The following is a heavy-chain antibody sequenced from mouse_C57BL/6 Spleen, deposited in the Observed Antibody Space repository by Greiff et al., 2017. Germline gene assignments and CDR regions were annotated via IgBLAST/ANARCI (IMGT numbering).Heavy chain of an antibody. CDR1: GYAFTNYL. J-gene: IGHJ2*01. CDR2: INPGSGGT. Sequence: QVQLQQSGAELVRPGTSVKVSCKASGYAFTNYLIEWVKQRPGQGLEWIGVINPGSGGTNYNEKLKGKATLTADKTSSTAYMKLSSLTSEASAVYFCARHYGFDYWGQGTTLTVSS. CDR3: ARHYGFDY. D-gene: IGHD1-1*01. V-gene: IGHV1-54*01.